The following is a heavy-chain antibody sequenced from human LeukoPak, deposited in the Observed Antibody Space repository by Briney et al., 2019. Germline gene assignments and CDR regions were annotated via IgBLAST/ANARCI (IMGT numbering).Heavy chain of an antibody. J-gene: IGHJ4*02. Sequence: GGSLRLSCAASGFTFSDYWMHWVRQAPGKGLEWVSYINSGGSTLYYADSVKGRFTISRDNAKNSLYLQMNSLRAEDTAVYYCARIHNLGILAHFDYWDQGTLVTVSS. V-gene: IGHV3-11*04. CDR3: ARIHNLGILAHFDY. D-gene: IGHD1-1*01. CDR2: INSGGSTL. CDR1: GFTFSDYW.